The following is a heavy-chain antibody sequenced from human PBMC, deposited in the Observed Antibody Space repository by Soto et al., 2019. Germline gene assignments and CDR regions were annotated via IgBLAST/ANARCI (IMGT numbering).Heavy chain of an antibody. V-gene: IGHV5-51*01. CDR3: ARSQALDY. CDR2: IYPGDSDI. Sequence: EVQLVQSGAEVKKPGESLKISCKGSGYKFSSNGIGWVRQKPGKGLEWVGLIYPGDSDIRYSPSFEGQVTISADNSISTASLYWSSLKASDSAMYYCARSQALDYWGQGTLVSVSS. J-gene: IGHJ4*02. CDR1: GYKFSSNG.